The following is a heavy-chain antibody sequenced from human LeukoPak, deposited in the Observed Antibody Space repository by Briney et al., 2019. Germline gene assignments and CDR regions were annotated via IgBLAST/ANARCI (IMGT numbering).Heavy chain of an antibody. CDR2: INPNSGGT. J-gene: IGHJ4*02. D-gene: IGHD3-22*01. Sequence: GASVKVSCKASGYTFTGYYMHWVRPAPGQGLEWMGRINPNSGGTNYAQKFQGRVTMTRDTSISTAYMELSRLRSDDTAVYYCARALVYYYDSSGYPLDYWGQGTLVTVYS. CDR3: ARALVYYYDSSGYPLDY. V-gene: IGHV1-2*06. CDR1: GYTFTGYY.